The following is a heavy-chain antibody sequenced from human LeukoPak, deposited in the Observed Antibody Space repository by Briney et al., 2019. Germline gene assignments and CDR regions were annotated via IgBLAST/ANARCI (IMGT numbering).Heavy chain of an antibody. J-gene: IGHJ4*02. D-gene: IGHD6-19*01. CDR2: IYYSGST. CDR1: GGSISSSSYY. CDR3: AGSSRIGSGWY. Sequence: PSETLSLTCTVSGGSISSSSYYWGWIRQPPGKGLEWIGSIYYSGSTYYNPSLKSRVTISVDTSKNQFSLKLSSVTAADTAVYYCAGSSRIGSGWYWGQGTLVTVSS. V-gene: IGHV4-39*07.